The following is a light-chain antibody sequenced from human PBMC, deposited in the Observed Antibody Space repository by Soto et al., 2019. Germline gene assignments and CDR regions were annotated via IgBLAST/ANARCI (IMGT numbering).Light chain of an antibody. J-gene: IGKJ2*01. CDR1: QSISNF. Sequence: EIVLTQSPATLSLSPGARATLSCRASQSISNFLAWFQQKPGQAPRLRIYDASNRATGIPPRFSGSGSGTDFTLTISSLEPEDFAVYYCQQRSDWPPYTFGQGTKLQIK. V-gene: IGKV3-11*01. CDR3: QQRSDWPPYT. CDR2: DAS.